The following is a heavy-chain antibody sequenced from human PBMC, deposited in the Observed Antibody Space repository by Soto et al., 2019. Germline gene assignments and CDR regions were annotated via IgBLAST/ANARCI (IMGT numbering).Heavy chain of an antibody. V-gene: IGHV1-69*13. Sequence: SVKVSCKASGGTFSSYAISGVRQAPGQGLEWMGGIIPIFGTANYAQKFQGRVTITADESTTTAYMELSSLRSEDTAVYYCARDLKRYYDSSGYGYYYYGMDVWGQGTTVTVYS. CDR2: IIPIFGTA. CDR3: ARDLKRYYDSSGYGYYYYGMDV. CDR1: GGTFSSYA. D-gene: IGHD3-22*01. J-gene: IGHJ6*02.